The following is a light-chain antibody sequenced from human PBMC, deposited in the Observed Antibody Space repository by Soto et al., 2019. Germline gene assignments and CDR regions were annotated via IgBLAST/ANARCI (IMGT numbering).Light chain of an antibody. V-gene: IGKV3-11*01. CDR2: DAS. Sequence: EIVLTQSPATLSLSPGERATLSCRASQSVNSNLAWYQQKPGQAPSLLIFDASYRATDIPARFSGSGSGTDFTLTIGSLEPEDFAVYYCQQYNNWWTFGQGTKVDIK. CDR3: QQYNNWWT. J-gene: IGKJ1*01. CDR1: QSVNSN.